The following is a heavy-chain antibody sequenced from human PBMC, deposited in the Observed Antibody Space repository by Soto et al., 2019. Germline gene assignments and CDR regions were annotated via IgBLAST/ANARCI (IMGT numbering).Heavy chain of an antibody. Sequence: LRLSCAASGFTFSSYWMHWVRQAPGKGLVWVSRINSDGSSTSYADSVKGRFTISRDNAKNTLYLQMNSLRAEDTAVYYCAREPPQYYYGMDVWGQGTTVTVSS. J-gene: IGHJ6*02. CDR2: INSDGSST. V-gene: IGHV3-74*01. CDR1: GFTFSSYW. CDR3: AREPPQYYYGMDV.